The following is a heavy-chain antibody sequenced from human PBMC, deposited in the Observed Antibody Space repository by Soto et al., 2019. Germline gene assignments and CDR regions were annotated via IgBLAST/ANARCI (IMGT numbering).Heavy chain of an antibody. CDR3: ARDRPIVGATRYFDY. CDR2: ISSSGSTI. Sequence: EVQLVESGGGLVQPGGSLRLSCAASGFTFSSYEMNWVRQAPGKGLEWVSYISSSGSTIYYADSVKGRFTISRDNAKNSLYLQMNSLRAEDTAVYYCARDRPIVGATRYFDYWGQGTLVTVSP. V-gene: IGHV3-48*03. J-gene: IGHJ4*02. CDR1: GFTFSSYE. D-gene: IGHD1-26*01.